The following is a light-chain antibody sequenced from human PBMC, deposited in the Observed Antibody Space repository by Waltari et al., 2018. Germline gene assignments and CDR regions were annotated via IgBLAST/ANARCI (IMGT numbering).Light chain of an antibody. Sequence: DLVMTQSPASLAVSLGERATINCKSSQRVLYSSNNKNYLAWYQQKPGQPPKLLIYWASTRESGVPDRFSGSGSGTDFTLTISSLQAEDVAVYYCQQYYSTPPVTFGQGTKLEIK. CDR2: WAS. V-gene: IGKV4-1*01. CDR1: QRVLYSSNNKNY. CDR3: QQYYSTPPVT. J-gene: IGKJ2*01.